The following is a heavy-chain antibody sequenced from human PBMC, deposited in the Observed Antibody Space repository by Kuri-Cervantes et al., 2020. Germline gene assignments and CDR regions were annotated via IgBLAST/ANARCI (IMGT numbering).Heavy chain of an antibody. CDR2: IYSTGIT. V-gene: IGHV4-4*07. Sequence: SETLSLTCSVSGGSMSPYYWSWIRQPAGKGLEWIGHIYSTGITHYNPSLKNRVTISVDRSKNQFSLRLTSVTAADTAVYYCAKAYSRGDTYGPKFYYYMDVWGKGTTVTVSS. CDR1: GGSMSPYY. J-gene: IGHJ6*03. D-gene: IGHD5-18*01. CDR3: AKAYSRGDTYGPKFYYYMDV.